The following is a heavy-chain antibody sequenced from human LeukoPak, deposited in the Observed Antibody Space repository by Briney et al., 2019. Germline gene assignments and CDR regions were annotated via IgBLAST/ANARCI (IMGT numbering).Heavy chain of an antibody. CDR1: GFTFSEYW. D-gene: IGHD6-19*01. Sequence: GGSLRLSCAASGFTFSEYWMHWVRQVPGKGLVWVSRTNSDGSSTSYADSVKGRFTISRDNSKNTLYLQMNSLRAEDTAVYYCAKDLVSAPDYWGQGTLVTVSS. CDR2: TNSDGSST. J-gene: IGHJ4*02. V-gene: IGHV3-74*01. CDR3: AKDLVSAPDY.